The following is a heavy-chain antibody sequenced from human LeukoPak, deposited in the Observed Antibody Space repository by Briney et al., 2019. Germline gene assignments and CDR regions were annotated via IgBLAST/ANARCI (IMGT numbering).Heavy chain of an antibody. Sequence: PGGSLRLSCAASGFSVSSNFMCWGCQGPGAGREWVSVIYSGGTTYYADSVKRRLTISRDNSKNTLYLQMNSLRAEDTAVYYCARDGYGNNYMDVWGKGTTVTVSS. V-gene: IGHV3-53*01. CDR3: ARDGYGNNYMDV. J-gene: IGHJ6*03. CDR2: IYSGGTT. D-gene: IGHD1/OR15-1a*01. CDR1: GFSVSSNF.